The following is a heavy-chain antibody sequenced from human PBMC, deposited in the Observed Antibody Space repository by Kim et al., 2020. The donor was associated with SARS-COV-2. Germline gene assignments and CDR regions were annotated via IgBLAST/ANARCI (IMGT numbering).Heavy chain of an antibody. CDR1: GGSISSGSYY. Sequence: SETLSLTCTVSGGSISSGSYYWSWIRQPAGKGLEWIGRIYTSGSTNYNPSLKSRVTISVDTSKNQFSLKLSSVTAADTAVYYCARERRGITMVWGGIITISRGMDVWGQGTTVTVSS. CDR3: ARERRGITMVWGGIITISRGMDV. V-gene: IGHV4-61*02. CDR2: IYTSGST. D-gene: IGHD3-10*01. J-gene: IGHJ6*02.